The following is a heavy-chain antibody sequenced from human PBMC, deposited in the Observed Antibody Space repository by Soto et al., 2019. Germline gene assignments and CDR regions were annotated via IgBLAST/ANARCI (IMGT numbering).Heavy chain of an antibody. Sequence: SETLSLTCAVYGGSFSGYYWSWIRQPPGKGLEWIGEINHSGSTNYNPSLKSRVTISVDTSKNQFSLKLSSVTAADTAVYYCARGLHDFWSGYYKSYYFDYWGQGTLVTVSS. CDR1: GGSFSGYY. CDR2: INHSGST. D-gene: IGHD3-3*01. V-gene: IGHV4-34*01. CDR3: ARGLHDFWSGYYKSYYFDY. J-gene: IGHJ4*02.